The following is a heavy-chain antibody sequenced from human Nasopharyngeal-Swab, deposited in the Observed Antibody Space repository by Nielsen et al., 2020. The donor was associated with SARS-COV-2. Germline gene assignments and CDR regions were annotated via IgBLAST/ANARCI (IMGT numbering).Heavy chain of an antibody. CDR2: IWYDGSNK. J-gene: IGHJ6*02. CDR3: ARGRGGGYDPWGYYYYDMDV. V-gene: IGHV3-33*01. D-gene: IGHD5-12*01. CDR1: GFTFSSYG. Sequence: GGSLRLSCAASGFTFSSYGMHWVRQAPGKGLEWVAVIWYDGSNKYYADSVKGRFTISRDNSKNTLYLQMNSLRAEDTAVYYCARGRGGGYDPWGYYYYDMDVWGHGTTVTVSS.